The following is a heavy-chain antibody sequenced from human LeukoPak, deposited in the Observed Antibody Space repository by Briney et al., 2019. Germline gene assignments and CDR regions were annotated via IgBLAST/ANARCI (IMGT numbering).Heavy chain of an antibody. V-gene: IGHV3-64D*06. J-gene: IGHJ5*02. D-gene: IGHD6-13*01. CDR1: AFTFSSYA. CDR3: VKEDSSSWYGNWFDP. CDR2: ISSNGGST. Sequence: GGSLRLSCSASAFTFSSYAMHWVRQAPGKGLEYVSAISSNGGSTYYADSVKGRFTISRDNSKNTLYLQMSSLRAEDTAVYYCVKEDSSSWYGNWFDPWGQGTLVTVSS.